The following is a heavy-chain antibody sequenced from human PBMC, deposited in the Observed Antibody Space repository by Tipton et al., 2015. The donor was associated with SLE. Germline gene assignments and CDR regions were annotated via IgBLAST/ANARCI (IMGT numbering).Heavy chain of an antibody. CDR2: FYHRWTT. CDR3: ARSSSVRTLLWPTFAY. D-gene: IGHD2/OR15-2a*01. V-gene: IGHV4-38-2*01. J-gene: IGHJ4*02. CDR1: GHSISSGFY. Sequence: TLSLTCSVSGHSISSGFYWGWIRQSPGKGLEWIGNFYHRWTTYYNPSLKSRVTISADTSKNHLSLKLTSVTAADTAVYFCARSSSVRTLLWPTFAYWGQGTLVTFSS.